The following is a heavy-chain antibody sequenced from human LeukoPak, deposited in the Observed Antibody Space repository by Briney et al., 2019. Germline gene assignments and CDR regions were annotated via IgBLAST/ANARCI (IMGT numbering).Heavy chain of an antibody. J-gene: IGHJ3*02. CDR1: GFTFSSYS. Sequence: PGGSLRLSCAASGFTFSSYSMNWVRQAPGKGLEWVSYISSSSSTIYYADSVKGRFTISRYNAKNSLYLQMNSLRAEDTAVYYCAREVYWNYDDAFDIWGQGTMVTVSS. CDR3: AREVYWNYDDAFDI. D-gene: IGHD1-7*01. V-gene: IGHV3-48*01. CDR2: ISSSSSTI.